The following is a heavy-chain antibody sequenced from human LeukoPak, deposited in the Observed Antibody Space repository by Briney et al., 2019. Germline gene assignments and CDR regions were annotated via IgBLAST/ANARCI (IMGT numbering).Heavy chain of an antibody. J-gene: IGHJ5*02. CDR3: ARDSSGWYSSLTNNWFDP. Sequence: ASVKVSCKASGYTFTGYYMHWVRQAPGQGLEWMGWINPNSGGTNYAQKFQGRVTMTRDTSISTAYMELSSLRSEDTAVYYCARDSSGWYSSLTNNWFDPWGQGTLVTVSS. V-gene: IGHV1-2*02. CDR2: INPNSGGT. D-gene: IGHD6-19*01. CDR1: GYTFTGYY.